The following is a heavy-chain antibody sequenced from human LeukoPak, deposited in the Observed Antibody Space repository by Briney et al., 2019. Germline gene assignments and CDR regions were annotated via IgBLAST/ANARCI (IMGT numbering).Heavy chain of an antibody. J-gene: IGHJ4*02. D-gene: IGHD3-22*01. Sequence: PSETLSLTCTVSGDSISSSSFYWGWIRQPPGKALEWIGSIVYSGSTYYNTPLKSRVTISVDTSKNQFSLRLSSVTAADTAVYYCARRPYYSYRFGYPFYFDYWGQGTLVTVSS. V-gene: IGHV4-39*01. CDR3: ARRPYYSYRFGYPFYFDY. CDR1: GDSISSSSFY. CDR2: IVYSGST.